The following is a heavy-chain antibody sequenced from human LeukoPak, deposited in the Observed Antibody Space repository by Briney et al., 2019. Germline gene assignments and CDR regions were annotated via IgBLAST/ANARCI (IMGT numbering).Heavy chain of an antibody. V-gene: IGHV4-38-2*02. CDR2: IFHSGAV. D-gene: IGHD2-15*01. CDR3: ARVVASTSIDS. CDR1: GYSIISDYF. Sequence: SETLSLTCIVSGYSIISDYFWGWVRQPPGKGPEWIGSIFHSGAVYYNPSLKSRVTLSVDPSKNRFSLKLTSVTAADTAIYYCARVVASTSIDSWGQGTLVTVSS. J-gene: IGHJ4*02.